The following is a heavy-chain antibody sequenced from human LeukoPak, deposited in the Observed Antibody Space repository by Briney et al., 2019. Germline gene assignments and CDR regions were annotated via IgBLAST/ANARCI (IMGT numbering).Heavy chain of an antibody. CDR1: GFTFSSYG. CDR3: AKRGDYGDYVGAFDI. Sequence: PGGSLRLSCAASGFTFSSYGMHWVRQAPGKGLEWVAFIRYDGSNKYYADSVKGRFTISRDNSKNTLYLQMNSLRAEDTAVYYCAKRGDYGDYVGAFDIWGQGTMVTVSS. V-gene: IGHV3-30*02. J-gene: IGHJ3*02. CDR2: IRYDGSNK. D-gene: IGHD4-17*01.